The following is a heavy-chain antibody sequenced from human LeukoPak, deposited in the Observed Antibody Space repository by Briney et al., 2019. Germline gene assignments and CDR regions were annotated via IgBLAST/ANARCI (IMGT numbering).Heavy chain of an antibody. J-gene: IGHJ5*02. CDR2: IYYSGST. CDR1: GGSVSSGSYY. Sequence: SETLSLTCTVSGGSVSSGSYYWSWIRQPPGKGLEWIGYIYYSGSTNYNPSLKSRVTISVDTSKNQSSLKLSSVTAADTAVYYCARVGSRWSWFDAWGQGTLVTASS. V-gene: IGHV4-61*01. D-gene: IGHD6-13*01. CDR3: ARVGSRWSWFDA.